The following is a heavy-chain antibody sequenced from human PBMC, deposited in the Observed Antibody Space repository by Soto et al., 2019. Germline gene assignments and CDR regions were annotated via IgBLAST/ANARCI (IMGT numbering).Heavy chain of an antibody. Sequence: QVQLVESGGGVVQPGRSLRLSCAASGFTFSSYGMHWVRQAPGKGLEWVAVIWYDGSNKYYADSVKGRFTISRDNSKNTMYLQMNNLRAEDTAVYYCAREGSAMVTFRMDYYYGMDVWGQGTTVTVSS. D-gene: IGHD4-17*01. J-gene: IGHJ6*02. CDR2: IWYDGSNK. CDR1: GFTFSSYG. CDR3: AREGSAMVTFRMDYYYGMDV. V-gene: IGHV3-33*01.